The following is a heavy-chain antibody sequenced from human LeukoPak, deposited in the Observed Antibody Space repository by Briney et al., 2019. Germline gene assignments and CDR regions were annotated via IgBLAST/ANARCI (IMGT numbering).Heavy chain of an antibody. V-gene: IGHV3-74*01. D-gene: IGHD6-19*01. CDR2: INSDGSST. CDR3: AKGNSSGVGFIDY. Sequence: PGGSLRLSCAASGGTFSSYWMHWVRQAPGKGLVWVSRINSDGSSTSYADSLKGRFTISRDNAKNTLYLQMNSLSAADTAVYYCAKGNSSGVGFIDYWGQGTLVTVSS. CDR1: GGTFSSYW. J-gene: IGHJ4*02.